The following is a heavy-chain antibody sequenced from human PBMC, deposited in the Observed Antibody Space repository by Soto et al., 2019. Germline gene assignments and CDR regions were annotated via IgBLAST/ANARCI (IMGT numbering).Heavy chain of an antibody. V-gene: IGHV1-18*01. J-gene: IGHJ3*02. D-gene: IGHD3-16*01. Sequence: ASVKVSCKASGYTFTSYGISWVRQAPGQGLEWMGWISAYNGNTSYAQKFQGRVTMTRNTSISTAYMELSSLRSEDTAVYYCARGRRYYDYIWGSFQKEGGDAFDIWGQGTMVTVSS. CDR2: ISAYNGNT. CDR1: GYTFTSYG. CDR3: ARGRRYYDYIWGSFQKEGGDAFDI.